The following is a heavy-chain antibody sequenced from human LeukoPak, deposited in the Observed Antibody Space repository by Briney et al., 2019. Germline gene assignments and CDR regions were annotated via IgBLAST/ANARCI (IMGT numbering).Heavy chain of an antibody. D-gene: IGHD6-19*01. CDR1: GYTFTGYY. CDR3: AREPSIIIAVAGPLLNWFDP. Sequence: ASVKVSCKASGYTFTGYYMHWVRQAPGQGLEWMGWINPNSGGTNYAQKFQGRVTMTRDTSISTAYMELSRLRSDDTAVYYCAREPSIIIAVAGPLLNWFDPWGQGTLVTVSS. J-gene: IGHJ5*02. V-gene: IGHV1-2*02. CDR2: INPNSGGT.